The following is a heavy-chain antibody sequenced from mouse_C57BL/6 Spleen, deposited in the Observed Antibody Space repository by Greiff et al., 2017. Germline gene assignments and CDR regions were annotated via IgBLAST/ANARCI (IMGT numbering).Heavy chain of an antibody. J-gene: IGHJ3*01. D-gene: IGHD1-1*01. V-gene: IGHV1-15*01. CDR1: GYTFTDYE. CDR3: TRSLVLRYFAY. CDR2: IDPETGGT. Sequence: QVQLQQSGAELVRPGASVTLSCKASGYTFTDYEMHWVKQTPVHGLEWIGAIDPETGGTAYNQKFKGKAILTADKSSSTAYVELRSLTSEDSAVYYCTRSLVLRYFAYWGQGTLVTVAA.